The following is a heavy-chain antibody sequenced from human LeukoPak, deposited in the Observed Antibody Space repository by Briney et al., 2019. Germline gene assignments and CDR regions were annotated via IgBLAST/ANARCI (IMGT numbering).Heavy chain of an antibody. Sequence: GRSLRLSCVASGFSVSNNYMNWVRQAPGKGLEWVSYISSSGSTIYYADSVKGRFTISRDNAKNSLYLQMNSLRAEDTAVYYCARFLSSSSMIDYWGQGTLVTVSS. CDR2: ISSSGSTI. CDR3: ARFLSSSSMIDY. CDR1: GFSVSNNY. V-gene: IGHV3-11*04. D-gene: IGHD6-6*01. J-gene: IGHJ4*02.